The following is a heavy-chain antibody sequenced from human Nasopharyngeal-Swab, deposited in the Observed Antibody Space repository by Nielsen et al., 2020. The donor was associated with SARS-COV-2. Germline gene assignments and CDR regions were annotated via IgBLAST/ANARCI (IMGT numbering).Heavy chain of an antibody. CDR3: ARESPTLHHYYYMDV. J-gene: IGHJ6*03. V-gene: IGHV4-61*01. Sequence: SETLSLTCTVSGGSISSSSYYWSWIRQPPGKGLEWIGYIYYSGSTNYNPSPKSRVTVSVDTSKNQFSLKLSSVTAADTAVYYCARESPTLHHYYYMDVWGKGTTVTVSS. CDR2: IYYSGST. CDR1: GGSISSSSYY.